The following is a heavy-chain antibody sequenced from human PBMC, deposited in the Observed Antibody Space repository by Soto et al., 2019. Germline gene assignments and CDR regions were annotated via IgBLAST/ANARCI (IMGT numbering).Heavy chain of an antibody. D-gene: IGHD3-3*01. CDR3: ARVRPPYDFWSGYLFDY. CDR2: IYYSGST. V-gene: IGHV4-31*03. J-gene: IGHJ4*02. Sequence: SETLSLTCTVSGGSISSGGYYWSWIRQHPGKGLEWIGYIYYSGSTYYNPSLKSRVTISVDTSKNQFFLKLSSVTAADTAVYYCARVRPPYDFWSGYLFDYWGQGTLVTVSS. CDR1: GGSISSGGYY.